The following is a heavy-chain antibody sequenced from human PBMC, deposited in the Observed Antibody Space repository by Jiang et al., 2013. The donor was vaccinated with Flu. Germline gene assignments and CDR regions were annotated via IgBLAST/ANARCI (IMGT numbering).Heavy chain of an antibody. Sequence: LSLTCTVSGWLHQQWQLLLDLDPAARRKGLEWIGRLYSSGTTYNPSLKSRVTISVDTSKNQFSLKLTSVTAADTAVYYCARWSTFRFDPWGQGTLVTVSS. V-gene: IGHV4-61*02. CDR2: LYSSGTT. D-gene: IGHD5/OR15-5a*01. J-gene: IGHJ5*02. CDR1: GWLHQQWQLL. CDR3: ARWSTFRFDP.